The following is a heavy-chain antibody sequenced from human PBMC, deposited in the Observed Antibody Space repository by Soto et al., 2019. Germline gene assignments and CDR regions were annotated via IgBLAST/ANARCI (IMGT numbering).Heavy chain of an antibody. CDR2: IKSSTDGGTA. D-gene: IGHD3-16*01. J-gene: IGHJ4*02. CDR3: TSFCQLRGRLFDY. CDR1: GFSFKDAW. V-gene: IGHV3-15*07. Sequence: EVQLVESGGGFVESGGSLRLSCAASGFSFKDAWMTWVRQAPGKGLEWVGRIKSSTDGGTADYGAAVKGRFTMSRDDSKDTLYLHMDGLKREDTGVYYCTSFCQLRGRLFDYCGPGTQVNVSS.